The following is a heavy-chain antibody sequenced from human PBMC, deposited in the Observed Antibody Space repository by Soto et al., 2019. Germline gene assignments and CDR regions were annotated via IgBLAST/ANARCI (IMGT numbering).Heavy chain of an antibody. CDR2: IVVGSGNT. D-gene: IGHD6-13*01. CDR3: AGAGYSSSWTDY. V-gene: IGHV1-58*01. J-gene: IGHJ4*02. CDR1: GFTFTSSA. Sequence: SVKVSCKASGFTFTSSAVQWVRQARGQRLEWIGWIVVGSGNTNYAQKFQERVTITRDMSTSTAYMELSSLRSEDTTVYYCAGAGYSSSWTDYWGQGTLVTVSS.